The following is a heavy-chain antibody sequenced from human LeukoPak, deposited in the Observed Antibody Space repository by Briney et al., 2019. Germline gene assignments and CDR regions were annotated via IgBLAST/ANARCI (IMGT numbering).Heavy chain of an antibody. CDR2: MNPNSGNT. V-gene: IGHV1-8*03. D-gene: IGHD3-22*01. CDR3: ARVYYFASSGYYFPPDY. Sequence: ASVKVSCKASGYTFTTYAMNWVRQATGQGLEWMGWMNPNSGNTVYAQKFQGRVTITSNTSINTAYMELSSLRSEDTAMYYCARVYYFASSGYYFPPDYWGQGTLVTVSS. J-gene: IGHJ4*02. CDR1: GYTFTTYA.